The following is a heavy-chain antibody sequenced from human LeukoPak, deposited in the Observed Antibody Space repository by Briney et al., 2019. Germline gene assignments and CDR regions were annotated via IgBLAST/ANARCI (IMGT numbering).Heavy chain of an antibody. D-gene: IGHD1-26*01. CDR1: GFTFSSYS. CDR2: ISSSSSYI. J-gene: IGHJ5*02. Sequence: KTGGSLRLSWAASGFTFSSYSMKWVRQAPGKGLEWVSSISSSSSYIYYADSVKGRFTISRDNAKNSLYLQMNSLRAEDTAVYYCARPRIPTGGTNWFDPWGQGTLVTVSS. V-gene: IGHV3-21*01. CDR3: ARPRIPTGGTNWFDP.